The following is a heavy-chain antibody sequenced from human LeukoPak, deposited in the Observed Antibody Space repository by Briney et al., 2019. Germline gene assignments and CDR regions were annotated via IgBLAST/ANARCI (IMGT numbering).Heavy chain of an antibody. CDR2: IYDSGST. CDR3: ARHIDGYIHFDY. CDR1: GHSISVDY. D-gene: IGHD5-24*01. Sequence: PSETLSLTCTVSGHSISVDYWIWIRQPPGKGLEWIVYIYDSGSTNYNPSLKGRVTISVDTSKNQFSLNPDYVPEADTAVYYCARHIDGYIHFDYWGQGTLVTVSS. V-gene: IGHV4-59*08. J-gene: IGHJ4*02.